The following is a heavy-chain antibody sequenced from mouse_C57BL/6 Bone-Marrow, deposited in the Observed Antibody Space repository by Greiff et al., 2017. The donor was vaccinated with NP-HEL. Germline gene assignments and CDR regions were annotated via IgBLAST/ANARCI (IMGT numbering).Heavy chain of an antibody. Sequence: QVQLQQSGPELVKPGASVKISCKASGYAFSSSWMNWVKQRPGKGLEWIGRIYPGDGDTNYNGKFKGKATLTADKSSSTAYMQLSSLTSEDSAVYFCARWGRRAAPFAYWGQGTLVTVSA. J-gene: IGHJ3*01. CDR1: GYAFSSSW. D-gene: IGHD2-12*01. V-gene: IGHV1-82*01. CDR2: IYPGDGDT. CDR3: ARWGRRAAPFAY.